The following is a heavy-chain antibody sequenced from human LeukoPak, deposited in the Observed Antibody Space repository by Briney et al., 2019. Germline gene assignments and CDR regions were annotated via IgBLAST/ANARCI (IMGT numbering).Heavy chain of an antibody. Sequence: SETLSLTCAVYGGSFSGYYWSWIRQPPGKGLEWIGEINHSGSTKYNPSPKSRVTISVDTSKNQFSLKLSSVTAADTAVYYCARGGRRWLQWMRVPLFDFWGQGTRVTVSS. CDR1: GGSFSGYY. V-gene: IGHV4-34*01. CDR2: INHSGST. J-gene: IGHJ4*02. CDR3: ARGGRRWLQWMRVPLFDF. D-gene: IGHD5-24*01.